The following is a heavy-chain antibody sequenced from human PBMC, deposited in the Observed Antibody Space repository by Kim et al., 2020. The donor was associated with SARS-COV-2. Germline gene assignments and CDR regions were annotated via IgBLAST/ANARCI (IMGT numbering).Heavy chain of an antibody. CDR3: ARAEVSAHSVVVVVAGVEGMDV. J-gene: IGHJ6*02. CDR1: GFTFSSYS. V-gene: IGHV3-21*01. CDR2: ISSSSSYI. Sequence: GGSLRLSCAASGFTFSSYSMNWVRQAPGKGLEWVSSISSSSSYIYYADSVKGRFTISRDNAKNSLYLQMNSLRAEDTAVYYCARAEVSAHSVVVVVAGVEGMDVWGQGTTVTVSS. D-gene: IGHD2-15*01.